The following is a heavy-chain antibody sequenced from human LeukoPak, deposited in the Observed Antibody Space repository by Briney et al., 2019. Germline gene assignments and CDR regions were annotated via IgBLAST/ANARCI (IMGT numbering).Heavy chain of an antibody. D-gene: IGHD6-13*01. Sequence: PSETLSLTCAVYGGSFSGYYWSWIRQPPGKGLEWIGEINHSGSTNYNPSLKSRVTISVDTSKNQFSLKLSSVTAADTAVYYCARVFRSSAAAADYWGQGTLVTVSS. CDR3: ARVFRSSAAAADY. CDR2: INHSGST. J-gene: IGHJ4*02. CDR1: GGSFSGYY. V-gene: IGHV4-34*01.